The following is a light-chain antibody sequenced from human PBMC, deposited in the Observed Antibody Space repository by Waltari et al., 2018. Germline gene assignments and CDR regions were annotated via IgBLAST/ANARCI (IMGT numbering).Light chain of an antibody. CDR3: GSWDTSLNTGV. V-gene: IGLV1-51*01. Sequence: QSVLTQPPSVSAAPGQKVTISCSGSSSNIVNSHISWYQQLPGAAPKLLICENNRRPSGTPDRFSCSKSGTSATLDITGLQTGDEGDYYCGSWDTSLNTGVFGGGTKLTVL. CDR1: SSNIVNSH. J-gene: IGLJ3*02. CDR2: ENN.